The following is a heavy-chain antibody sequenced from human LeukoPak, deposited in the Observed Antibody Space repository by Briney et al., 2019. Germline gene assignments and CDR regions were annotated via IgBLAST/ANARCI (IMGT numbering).Heavy chain of an antibody. J-gene: IGHJ4*02. V-gene: IGHV4-4*02. CDR2: VDLLGRT. CDR3: AREGGPYRPLDY. CDR1: GGSISNTNW. Sequence: SGTLSLTCGVSGGSISNTNWWTWVRQPPGKGLEWIGEVDLLGRTNYNPSLKSRVAISVDKSENHISLWMTSVTAADTAVYYCAREGGPYRPLDYSGQGTLVAVSS.